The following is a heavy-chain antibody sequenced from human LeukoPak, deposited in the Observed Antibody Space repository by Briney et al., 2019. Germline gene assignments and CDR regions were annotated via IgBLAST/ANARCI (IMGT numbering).Heavy chain of an antibody. CDR2: IIPVFGTT. V-gene: IGHV1-69*01. D-gene: IGHD3-16*01. CDR3: ASQGGYYFDY. Sequence: SVKVSCTTSRDTFSRYAISWVRQAPGQGLEWMGGIIPVFGTTNYAQKFQGRVTITADESTSTAYMELSSLRSEDTAVYYCASQGGYYFDYWGQGTLVTVSS. J-gene: IGHJ4*02. CDR1: RDTFSRYA.